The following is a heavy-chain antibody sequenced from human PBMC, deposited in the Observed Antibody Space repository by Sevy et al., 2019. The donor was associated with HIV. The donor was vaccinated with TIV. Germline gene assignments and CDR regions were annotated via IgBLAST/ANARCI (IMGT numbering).Heavy chain of an antibody. D-gene: IGHD2-8*01. CDR3: AREGCSRPHDY. Sequence: GGSLRLSCAASGFAFYAYSMSWIRQAPGKGLEWVATLSFGCGKINYADSVKGRFTISRDNSKNSFYLQMDNLRVEDTALYYCAREGCSRPHDYWGQGTRVTVSS. CDR2: LSFGCGKI. CDR1: GFAFYAYS. V-gene: IGHV3-23*01. J-gene: IGHJ4*02.